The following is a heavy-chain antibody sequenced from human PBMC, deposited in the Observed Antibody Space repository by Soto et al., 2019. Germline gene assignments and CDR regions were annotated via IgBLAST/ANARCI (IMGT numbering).Heavy chain of an antibody. J-gene: IGHJ5*02. CDR2: ISSSSSYI. CDR3: ATYHQYSSSSTFRWFDP. V-gene: IGHV3-21*01. CDR1: GFTFSSYS. Sequence: EVQLVESGGGLVKPGGSLRLSCAASGFTFSSYSMNWVRQAPGKGLEWDSSISSSSSYIYYADSVKGRFTISRDNAKNSLYLQMNSLRAEDTAVYYCATYHQYSSSSTFRWFDPWGQGTLVTVSS. D-gene: IGHD6-6*01.